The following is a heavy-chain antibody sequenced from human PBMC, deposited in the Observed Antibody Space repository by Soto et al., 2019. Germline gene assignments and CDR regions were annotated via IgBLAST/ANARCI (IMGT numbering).Heavy chain of an antibody. D-gene: IGHD3-3*01. Sequence: PGGSLRLSCAASGFSVSNNYMNRVRQAPGKGLEWVSLIYSGGTTHYADSVKGRFTISRDNSKNTLYFQMNSLRAEDTAVYYCARGLDFWSGYYDQYYYGLDVWGQGTTVTVSS. CDR3: ARGLDFWSGYYDQYYYGLDV. V-gene: IGHV3-53*01. CDR1: GFSVSNNY. CDR2: IYSGGTT. J-gene: IGHJ6*02.